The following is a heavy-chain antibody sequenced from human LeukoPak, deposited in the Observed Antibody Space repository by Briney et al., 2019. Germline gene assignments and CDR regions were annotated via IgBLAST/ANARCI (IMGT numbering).Heavy chain of an antibody. V-gene: IGHV1-69*13. CDR1: GGTFSSYA. CDR2: IIPIFGTA. Sequence: AASVKVSCKASGGTFSSYAISWVRQAPGQGLECMGGIIPIFGTANYAQKFQGRVTITADESTSTAYMELSSLRSEDTAVYYCASTKDSGYPSIDYWGQGTLVTVSS. J-gene: IGHJ4*02. CDR3: ASTKDSGYPSIDY. D-gene: IGHD5-12*01.